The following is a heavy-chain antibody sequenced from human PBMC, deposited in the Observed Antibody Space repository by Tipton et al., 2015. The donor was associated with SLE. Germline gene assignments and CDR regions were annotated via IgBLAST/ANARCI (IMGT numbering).Heavy chain of an antibody. J-gene: IGHJ2*01. Sequence: TLSLTCTVSGGFISSSAYYWGWIRQPPGEGLEWIGTFYYRGRTFYNPSLKSRVTISVDTSKNQFSLKLSSITAADTAVYYCARGREQQLVHWYFDLWGRGTLVTVSS. D-gene: IGHD6-13*01. CDR3: ARGREQQLVHWYFDL. CDR1: GGFISSSAYY. CDR2: FYYRGRT. V-gene: IGHV4-39*07.